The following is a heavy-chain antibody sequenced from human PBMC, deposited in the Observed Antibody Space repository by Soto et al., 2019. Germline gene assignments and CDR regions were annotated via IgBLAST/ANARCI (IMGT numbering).Heavy chain of an antibody. J-gene: IGHJ4*02. CDR3: AREYSSSWYNYYFDY. V-gene: IGHV4-30-4*01. CDR1: GGSISSGDYY. D-gene: IGHD6-13*01. Sequence: QVQLQESGPGLVKPSQTLSLTCTVSGGSISSGDYYWSWIRQPPGKGLEWIGYIYYSGRTYYNPSRKSRVTISVDSSTNQFSLKLSSVTAADTAVYYCAREYSSSWYNYYFDYWSQGTLGTVSS. CDR2: IYYSGRT.